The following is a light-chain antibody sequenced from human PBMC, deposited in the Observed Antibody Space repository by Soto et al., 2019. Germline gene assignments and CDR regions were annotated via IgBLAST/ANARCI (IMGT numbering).Light chain of an antibody. V-gene: IGKV4-1*01. CDR2: WAS. J-gene: IGKJ3*01. Sequence: DIVMTQSPDSLAVSLGERATINCKSSQSVLYSSNNKNYLSWYQQKPGQPPKLLIYWASTRESGVPDRFSGSGSGTDFTLTISSLQAEDVAVYYCQQYYGSPFTFGPGTKVXIK. CDR3: QQYYGSPFT. CDR1: QSVLYSSNNKNY.